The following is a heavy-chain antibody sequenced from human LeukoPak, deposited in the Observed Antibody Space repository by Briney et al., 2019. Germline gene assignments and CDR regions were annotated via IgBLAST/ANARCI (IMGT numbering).Heavy chain of an antibody. CDR1: GFTFSSYG. CDR3: AKDGGIIVGATLDY. V-gene: IGHV3-30*18. Sequence: PGGSLRLPCAASGFTFSSYGMHWVRQAPGKGLEWVAVISYDGSNKYYADSVKGRFTISRDNSKNTLYLQMNSLRAEDTAVYYCAKDGGIIVGATLDYWGQGTLVTVSS. J-gene: IGHJ4*02. CDR2: ISYDGSNK. D-gene: IGHD1-26*01.